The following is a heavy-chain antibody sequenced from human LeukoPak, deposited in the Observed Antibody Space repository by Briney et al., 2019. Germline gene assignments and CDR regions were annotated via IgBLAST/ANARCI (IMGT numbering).Heavy chain of an antibody. Sequence: AGGSLRLSCAASGFTFNNYWMSWVRQAPGKGLEWVANMQQDGSERYYVDSVKGRFTISRDNAKNSPYLQMNSLRAEDTAVYYCARDKVVGATYFDYWGQGTLVTVSS. CDR3: ARDKVVGATYFDY. D-gene: IGHD1-26*01. V-gene: IGHV3-7*01. CDR1: GFTFNNYW. J-gene: IGHJ4*02. CDR2: MQQDGSER.